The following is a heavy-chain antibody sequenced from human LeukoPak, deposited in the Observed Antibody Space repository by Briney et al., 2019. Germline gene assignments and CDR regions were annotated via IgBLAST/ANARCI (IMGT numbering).Heavy chain of an antibody. CDR2: IYPGDSDT. J-gene: IGHJ3*02. V-gene: IGHV5-51*01. D-gene: IGHD3-22*01. CDR3: ARHGVYYDSSGYYSHDAFDI. CDR1: GYSFTSYW. Sequence: GESLKISCKGSGYSFTSYWIGWVRQMPGKGLEWVGIIYPGDSDTRYSPSFQGQVTISADKSISTAYLQWSSLKASDTAMYYCARHGVYYDSSGYYSHDAFDIWGQGTMVTVSS.